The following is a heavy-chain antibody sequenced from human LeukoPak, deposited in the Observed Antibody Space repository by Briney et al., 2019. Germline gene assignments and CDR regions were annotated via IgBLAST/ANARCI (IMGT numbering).Heavy chain of an antibody. CDR2: ISSSGSTI. CDR3: ARTWLAHDAFDI. J-gene: IGHJ3*02. D-gene: IGHD6-19*01. V-gene: IGHV3-48*03. Sequence: PGGSLRLSCAASGFTFSSYEMNWVRQAPGKGLEWVSYISSSGSTIYYADSVKGRFTISRDNAKNSLYLQMNSLRAEDTAVYYCARTWLAHDAFDIWGQGTMVTVSS. CDR1: GFTFSSYE.